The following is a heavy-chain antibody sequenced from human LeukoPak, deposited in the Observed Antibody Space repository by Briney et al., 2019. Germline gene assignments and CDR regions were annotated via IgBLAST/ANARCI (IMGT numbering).Heavy chain of an antibody. J-gene: IGHJ5*02. CDR3: AKDYVAAPTGWFDP. D-gene: IGHD6-13*01. Sequence: PGGSLRLSCAASGFTFSSYAMSWVRQAPGKGLEWVSAISGSGGSTYYADSVKGRFTISRDNSKNTLYLQMNSLRAEDTALYYCAKDYVAAPTGWFDPWGQGTLVTVSS. CDR2: ISGSGGST. CDR1: GFTFSSYA. V-gene: IGHV3-23*01.